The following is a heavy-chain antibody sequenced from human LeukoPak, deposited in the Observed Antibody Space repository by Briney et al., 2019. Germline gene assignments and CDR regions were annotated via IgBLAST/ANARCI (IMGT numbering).Heavy chain of an antibody. Sequence: LSGGSLRLSCEASGFTFSTYNFHWVRQAPGKGLEWVAVISNDGMNKNYADFVKGRFTVSRDNSKNTLFLQMSTLRPEDTAVYHCARGLVGVSAAFDIWGQGTLVTVSS. J-gene: IGHJ3*02. CDR3: ARGLVGVSAAFDI. V-gene: IGHV3-30*04. CDR2: ISNDGMNK. CDR1: GFTFSTYN. D-gene: IGHD1-26*01.